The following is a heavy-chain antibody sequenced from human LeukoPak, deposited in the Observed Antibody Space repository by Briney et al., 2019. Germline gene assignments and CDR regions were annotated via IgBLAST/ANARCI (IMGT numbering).Heavy chain of an antibody. CDR1: GYTFTGYY. D-gene: IGHD6-13*01. CDR2: INPNSGGT. V-gene: IGHV1-2*02. CDR3: ARDRYGYSSSWYIDY. Sequence: ASVKVSCKASGYTFTGYYMHWVRQAPGQGLEWMGWINPNSGGTNYAQKLQGRVTMTTDTSTSTAYMELRSLRSDDTAVYYCARDRYGYSSSWYIDYWGQGTLVTVSS. J-gene: IGHJ4*02.